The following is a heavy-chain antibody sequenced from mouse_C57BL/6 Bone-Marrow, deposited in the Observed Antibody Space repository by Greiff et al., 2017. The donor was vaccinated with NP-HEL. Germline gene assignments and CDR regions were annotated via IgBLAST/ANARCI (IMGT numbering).Heavy chain of an antibody. CDR3: ARLTVVAPYAMDY. Sequence: EVMLVESGGGLVQPGGSLSLSCAASGFTFTDNYMSWVRQPPGKALEWLGFIRNKANGYTTEYSASVKGRFTISRDNSQSILYLQMNALRAEDSATYYCARLTVVAPYAMDYWGQGTSVTVSS. CDR2: IRNKANGYTT. J-gene: IGHJ4*01. V-gene: IGHV7-3*01. CDR1: GFTFTDNY. D-gene: IGHD1-1*01.